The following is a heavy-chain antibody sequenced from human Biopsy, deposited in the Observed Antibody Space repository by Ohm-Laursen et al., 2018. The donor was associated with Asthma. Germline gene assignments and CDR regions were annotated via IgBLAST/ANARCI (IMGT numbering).Heavy chain of an antibody. D-gene: IGHD3-10*01. CDR3: ARSPNYHGSGRAPIGMDV. CDR1: GGSVSTGSYY. CDR2: IYYTGSD. Sequence: SQTLSLTCTVSGGSVSTGSYYWSWIRQPPGKGLEWLGYIYYTGSDHYNPSLKSRVTISVDTSKNQFSLRLNSVTAADTAVYYCARSPNYHGSGRAPIGMDVWGQGTTVTVSS. V-gene: IGHV4-61*01. J-gene: IGHJ6*02.